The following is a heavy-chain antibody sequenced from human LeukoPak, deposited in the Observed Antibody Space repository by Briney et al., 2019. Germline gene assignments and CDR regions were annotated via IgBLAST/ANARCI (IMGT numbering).Heavy chain of an antibody. Sequence: GGSLRLSCAASGFTFSSYDMHWVRQATGKGLEWVSAIGTAGDTYYPGYVKGRLTISRENAKNSLYLQMNSLRAGDTAVYYCARGGNRYCSGGSCYMFDYWGQGTLVTVSS. V-gene: IGHV3-13*01. J-gene: IGHJ4*02. D-gene: IGHD2-15*01. CDR3: ARGGNRYCSGGSCYMFDY. CDR2: IGTAGDT. CDR1: GFTFSSYD.